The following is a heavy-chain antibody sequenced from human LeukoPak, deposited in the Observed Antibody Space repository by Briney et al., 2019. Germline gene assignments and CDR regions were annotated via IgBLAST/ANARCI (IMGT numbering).Heavy chain of an antibody. CDR2: ILGIA. CDR3: APSNRGYSGYDSLLYY. J-gene: IGHJ4*02. V-gene: IGHV1-69*02. Sequence: ILGIANYAQKFQGRVTITADKSTSTAYMELSSLRSEDTAVYYCAPSNRGYSGYDSLLYYWGQGTLVTVSS. D-gene: IGHD5-12*01.